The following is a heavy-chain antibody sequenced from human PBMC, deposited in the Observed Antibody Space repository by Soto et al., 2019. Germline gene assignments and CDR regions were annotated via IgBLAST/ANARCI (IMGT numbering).Heavy chain of an antibody. CDR1: GDSVTSDSYF. CDR2: SYYSGYYSGST. D-gene: IGHD2-2*01. V-gene: IGHV4-61*01. CDR3: ARVWSGFEYCSSTSCLNWFDP. J-gene: IGHJ5*02. Sequence: SETLSLTCTVSGDSVTSDSYFWSWIRQPPGKGLEWIGNSYYSGYYSGSTNYNPSLKSRVTISVDTSKNQFSLKLSSVTAADTAVYYCARVWSGFEYCSSTSCLNWFDPWGQGTLVTVSS.